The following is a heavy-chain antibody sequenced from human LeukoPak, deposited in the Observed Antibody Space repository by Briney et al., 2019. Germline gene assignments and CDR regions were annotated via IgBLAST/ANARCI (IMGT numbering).Heavy chain of an antibody. J-gene: IGHJ4*02. V-gene: IGHV3-74*01. CDR1: GFSFSSYW. D-gene: IGHD7-27*01. Sequence: GGSLRLSCAASGFSFSSYWMHWVRQDPGKGLVWVSRINTDGSSTSYADSVKGRFSISRDNARNTLYLQMNSLRAEDTAVYYCATFSINWGFFYFDYWGQGTLVIVSS. CDR2: INTDGSST. CDR3: ATFSINWGFFYFDY.